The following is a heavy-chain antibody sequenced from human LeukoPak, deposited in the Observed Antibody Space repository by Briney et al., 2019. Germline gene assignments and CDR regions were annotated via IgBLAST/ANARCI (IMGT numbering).Heavy chain of an antibody. CDR3: AKSTRAVMAMMDV. J-gene: IGHJ6*04. D-gene: IGHD3-16*01. Sequence: PGGSLRLSCAASGFTFSSYSMNWVRQAPGKGLEWASSISSRSTYIYHADSVKGRFTISRDNPKNSLFLQMNSLRAEDTAVYFCAKSTRAVMAMMDVWGKGTTVTVSS. V-gene: IGHV3-21*01. CDR2: ISSRSTYI. CDR1: GFTFSSYS.